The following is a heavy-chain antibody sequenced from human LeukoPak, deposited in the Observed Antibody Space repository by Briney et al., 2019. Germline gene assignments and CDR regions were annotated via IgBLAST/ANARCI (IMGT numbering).Heavy chain of an antibody. CDR3: VRDDRWEVGRSFTS. Sequence: GGSLRLSCGASGFTFSDYYMNWIRQTPGKGLEWVSYISGGGGTKYYADSVKGRFSISRDNAKNSLYLQMNSLRAEDTAMYYCVRDDRWEVGRSFTSWGQGTLVTVSS. D-gene: IGHD1-26*01. V-gene: IGHV3-11*01. J-gene: IGHJ5*02. CDR1: GFTFSDYY. CDR2: ISGGGGTK.